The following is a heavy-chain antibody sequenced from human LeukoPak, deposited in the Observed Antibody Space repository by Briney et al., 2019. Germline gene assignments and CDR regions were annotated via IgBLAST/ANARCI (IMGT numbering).Heavy chain of an antibody. CDR3: ARSNWAEYFQY. Sequence: PSETLSLTCSVSGGSISSYYWSWIRQPPRKGLEWIGYIYSSGSTNYNPSLKTRVTISADTSKNQFSLKLTSVTAADTAVYYCARSNWAEYFQYWGQGALVTVSS. V-gene: IGHV4-59*13. CDR1: GGSISSYY. CDR2: IYSSGST. D-gene: IGHD1-20*01. J-gene: IGHJ1*01.